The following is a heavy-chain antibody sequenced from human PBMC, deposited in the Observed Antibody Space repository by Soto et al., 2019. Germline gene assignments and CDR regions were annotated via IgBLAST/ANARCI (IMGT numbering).Heavy chain of an antibody. V-gene: IGHV4-31*03. CDR1: GGSINSGGCY. J-gene: IGHJ4*02. CDR3: ARGNGQSGYSSSWVFAD. D-gene: IGHD6-13*01. Sequence: QVQLRESGPGLVKPSQTLSLTCTVSGGSINSGGCYWNWIRQHPGKGLEWIGYMYYSGSTYDNTFLRSRVIIAADTSENHLSLKLSSVTAADTAVYLCARGNGQSGYSSSWVFADWGQGTLVNVSS. CDR2: MYYSGST.